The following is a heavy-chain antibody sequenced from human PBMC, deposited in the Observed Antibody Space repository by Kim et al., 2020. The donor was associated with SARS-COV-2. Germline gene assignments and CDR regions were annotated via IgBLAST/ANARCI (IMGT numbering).Heavy chain of an antibody. Sequence: GGSLRLSCAASGFTFSSYWMSWVRQAPGKGLEWVATIKHDDSEDYYVDSEKGRFTTSSDNAKTSLYLQMNSLRAEDTAVYYCASISGYQVDYWGQGPLVTVSS. V-gene: IGHV3-7*01. CDR2: IKHDDSED. CDR1: GFTFSSYW. D-gene: IGHD3-22*01. J-gene: IGHJ4*02. CDR3: ASISGYQVDY.